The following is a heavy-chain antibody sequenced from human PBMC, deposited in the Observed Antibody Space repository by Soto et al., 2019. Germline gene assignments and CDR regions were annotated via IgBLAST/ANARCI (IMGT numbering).Heavy chain of an antibody. D-gene: IGHD1-26*01. CDR1: GYSFTKYW. V-gene: IGHV5-51*01. Sequence: PGESLKISCEGSGYSFTKYWIGWVRQLPGKGLEWMGIIYPGDSHTTYSPSFQGQVTISADKSISTAYLQWSSLKASDTAMYYCARGGSTGSYSSFASWGQGTLVTVSS. J-gene: IGHJ4*02. CDR2: IYPGDSHT. CDR3: ARGGSTGSYSSFAS.